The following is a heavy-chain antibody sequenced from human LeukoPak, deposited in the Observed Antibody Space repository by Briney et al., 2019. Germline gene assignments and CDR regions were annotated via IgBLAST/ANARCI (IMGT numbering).Heavy chain of an antibody. J-gene: IGHJ6*03. V-gene: IGHV4-34*01. D-gene: IGHD3-3*01. CDR3: ARGSYDFWSGYYWYMDV. CDR2: INHSGST. Sequence: SETLSLNCAVYGGSFSGYYWSWIRQPPGKGLEWIGEINHSGSTNYNPSLKSRVTISVDTSKNQLSLKLSSVTAADTAVYYCARGSYDFWSGYYWYMDVWGKGTTVTVSS. CDR1: GGSFSGYY.